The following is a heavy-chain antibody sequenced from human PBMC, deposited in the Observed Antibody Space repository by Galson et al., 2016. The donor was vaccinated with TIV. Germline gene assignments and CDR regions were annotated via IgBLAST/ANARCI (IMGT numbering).Heavy chain of an antibody. J-gene: IGHJ4*02. CDR3: STVAWFPGLSLDN. Sequence: SVKVSCKVSGNSLNELVIHWVRQAPGKGLEWMGGFDPEVSKTVYAQMLQGRVTMAADTSRNTAYMELGSLRFEDTAVYYCSTVAWFPGLSLDNWGQGTFVTVSS. D-gene: IGHD2/OR15-2a*01. CDR1: GNSLNELV. CDR2: FDPEVSKT. V-gene: IGHV1-24*01.